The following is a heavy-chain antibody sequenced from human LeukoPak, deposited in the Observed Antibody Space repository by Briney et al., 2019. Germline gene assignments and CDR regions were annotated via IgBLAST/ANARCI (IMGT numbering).Heavy chain of an antibody. Sequence: GGSLRLSCAAPGFTFDDYGMSWVRQAPGKGLEWVSGINWNGGSTGYADSVRGRFTISRDNAKNSLYLQMNSLRAEDTALYHCAREGVSSGWYSFWFDPWGQGTLVTVSS. CDR2: INWNGGST. CDR1: GFTFDDYG. D-gene: IGHD6-19*01. J-gene: IGHJ5*02. V-gene: IGHV3-20*01. CDR3: AREGVSSGWYSFWFDP.